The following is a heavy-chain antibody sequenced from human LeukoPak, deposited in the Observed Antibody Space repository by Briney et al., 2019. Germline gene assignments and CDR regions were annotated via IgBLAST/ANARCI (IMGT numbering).Heavy chain of an antibody. CDR1: GFTFSSYS. CDR3: ARADWDTAMMDY. V-gene: IGHV3-21*01. J-gene: IGHJ4*02. Sequence: PGGSLRLSCAASGFTFSSYSMNWVRQAPGKGLEWVSSISSSSSYIYYADSVKGRFTISRDNAKNSLYLQMNSLRAEDTAVYYCARADWDTAMMDYWGQGTLVTVSS. CDR2: ISSSSSYI. D-gene: IGHD5-18*01.